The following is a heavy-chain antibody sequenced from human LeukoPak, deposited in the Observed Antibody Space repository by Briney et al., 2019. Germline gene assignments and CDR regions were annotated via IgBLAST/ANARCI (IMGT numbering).Heavy chain of an antibody. CDR3: ARDDSWSDYGYYFDY. D-gene: IGHD3-3*01. CDR1: GGTFSSYA. Sequence: SVKVSCKASGGTFSSYAISWVRQAPGQGLEWMGRIIPIFGTANYAQKFQGRVTITTDESTSTAYMELSSLRSEDTAVYYCARDDSWSDYGYYFDYWGQGTLVTVSS. V-gene: IGHV1-69*05. J-gene: IGHJ4*02. CDR2: IIPIFGTA.